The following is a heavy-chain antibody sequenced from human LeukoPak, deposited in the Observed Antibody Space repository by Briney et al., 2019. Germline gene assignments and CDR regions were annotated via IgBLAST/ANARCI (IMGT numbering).Heavy chain of an antibody. CDR3: ARGGGSYYGNSDY. D-gene: IGHD1-26*01. CDR2: IIPILGIA. Sequence: ASVKVSCKASGGTFSSYAISWVRQAPGQGLEWMGRIIPILGIANYAQKFQGRVTITADKSTSTAYMELSSLRSEDTAVYYCARGGGSYYGNSDYWGQGTLVTVSS. V-gene: IGHV1-69*04. CDR1: GGTFSSYA. J-gene: IGHJ4*02.